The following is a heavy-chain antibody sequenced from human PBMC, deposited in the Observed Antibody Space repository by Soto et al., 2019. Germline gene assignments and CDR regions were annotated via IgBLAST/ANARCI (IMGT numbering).Heavy chain of an antibody. CDR1: GGSVESSSC. D-gene: IGHD2-15*01. Sequence: QVRLKESGPGLVKPSGTLSLTCAVSGGSVESSSCWSWVRQAPGKGLEWIGEIYHSVTFNYNPSLASRVSVPVEKCTNQFSLSLSSVTAADTAVYYCVRSVPAATWAYIGMDVWGQGTTVTVSS. J-gene: IGHJ6*02. V-gene: IGHV4-4*02. CDR3: VRSVPAATWAYIGMDV. CDR2: IYHSVTF.